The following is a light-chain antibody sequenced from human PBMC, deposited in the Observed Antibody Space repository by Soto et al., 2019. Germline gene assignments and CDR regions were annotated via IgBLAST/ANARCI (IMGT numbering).Light chain of an antibody. J-gene: IGKJ1*01. Sequence: DILMTQSPSSLSASVGDRVTITCRASQGIGNDLGWYQQKPGKAPKLLIYAASNLPSGVPSRFSGSGSGTEFTLTISSLQPDDFATYYCQQYNSYSWTFGQGTKVDIK. CDR3: QQYNSYSWT. V-gene: IGKV1-17*01. CDR1: QGIGND. CDR2: AAS.